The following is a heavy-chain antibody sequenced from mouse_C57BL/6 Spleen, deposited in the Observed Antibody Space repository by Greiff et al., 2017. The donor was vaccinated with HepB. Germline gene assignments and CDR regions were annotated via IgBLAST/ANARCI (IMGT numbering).Heavy chain of an antibody. CDR3: ARYEGVYYYAMDY. V-gene: IGHV7-3*01. CDR2: IRNKANGYTT. J-gene: IGHJ4*01. CDR1: GFTFTDYY. Sequence: EVQRVESGGGLVQPGGSLSLSCAASGFTFTDYYMSWVRQPPGKALEWLGFIRNKANGYTTEYSASVKGRFTISRDNSQSILYLQMNALRAEDSATYYCARYEGVYYYAMDYWGQGTSVTVSS.